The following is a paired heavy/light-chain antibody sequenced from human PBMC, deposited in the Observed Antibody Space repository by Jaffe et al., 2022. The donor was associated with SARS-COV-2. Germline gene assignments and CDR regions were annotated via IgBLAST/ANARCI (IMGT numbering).Heavy chain of an antibody. V-gene: IGHV4-59*01. D-gene: IGHD1-26*01. CDR1: GGSISSYY. Sequence: QVQLQESGPGLVKPSETLSLTCTVSGGSISSYYWSWIRQPPGKGLEWIGYISYNGGTNYNPSNPSLKSRVTISVDTSKNHFSLKLNSVTAADTAVYFCAGARATRSLNYFNYWGQGTPVTVSS. J-gene: IGHJ4*02. CDR3: AGARATRSLNYFNY. CDR2: ISYNGGT.
Light chain of an antibody. CDR3: QQYNSWPRT. CDR2: GAS. CDR1: QSVSSD. Sequence: EIVMTQSPATLSVSPGERATLSCRASQSVSSDLAWYQHQPGQAPRLLIYGASTRATDIPARFSGSGSGTEFTLAISSLQSEDFAVYYCQQYNSWPRTFGQGTKVEIK. V-gene: IGKV3-15*01. J-gene: IGKJ1*01.